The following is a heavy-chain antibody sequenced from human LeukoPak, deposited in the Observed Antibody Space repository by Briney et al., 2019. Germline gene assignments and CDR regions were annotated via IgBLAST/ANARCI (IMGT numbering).Heavy chain of an antibody. V-gene: IGHV1-46*01. CDR1: GYTFTSYY. CDR3: ARAGLWFGELSPREPDYYYYMDV. CDR2: INPSGGST. J-gene: IGHJ6*03. D-gene: IGHD3-10*01. Sequence: ASVKVSCKASGYTFTSYYMHWVRQAPGQGLEWMEIINPSGGSTSYAQKFQGRVTITADKSTSTAYMELSSLRSEDTAVYYCARAGLWFGELSPREPDYYYYMDVWGKGTTVTVSS.